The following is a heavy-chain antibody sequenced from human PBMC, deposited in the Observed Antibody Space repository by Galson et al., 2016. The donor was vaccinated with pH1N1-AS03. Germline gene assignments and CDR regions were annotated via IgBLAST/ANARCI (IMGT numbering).Heavy chain of an antibody. J-gene: IGHJ4*02. V-gene: IGHV3-23*01. CDR3: AKKFYYDSSGHHLDVADV. CDR1: GFTFSNYA. D-gene: IGHD3-22*01. Sequence: SLRLSCAASGFTFSNYAMTWVRQAPGKGLEWVSSISGSGGSTYSADSVRDRFSISRDNSKNTLFLQMNRLRAEGTAVYYCAKKFYYDSSGHHLDVADVWGQGALVTVSS. CDR2: ISGSGGST.